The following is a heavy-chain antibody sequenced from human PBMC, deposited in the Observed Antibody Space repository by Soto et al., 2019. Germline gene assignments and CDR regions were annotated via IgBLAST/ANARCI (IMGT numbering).Heavy chain of an antibody. CDR1: GFTFSSYG. J-gene: IGHJ4*02. CDR3: ARAPPSIAARPDNVFGY. V-gene: IGHV3-33*01. D-gene: IGHD6-6*01. CDR2: ICYDGSNK. Sequence: PGGSLRLSCAASGFTFSSYGMHWVRQAPGKGLVWVAVICYDGSNKYYADSVKGRFTISRDNSKNTLYLQMNSLRAEDTAVYYCARAPPSIAARPDNVFGYWGQGTLVTVSS.